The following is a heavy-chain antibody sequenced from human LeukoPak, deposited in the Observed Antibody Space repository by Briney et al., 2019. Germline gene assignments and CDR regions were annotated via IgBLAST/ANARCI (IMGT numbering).Heavy chain of an antibody. CDR1: GFTVSSNY. CDR3: ARDAGYCSGGSCYSIDY. D-gene: IGHD2-15*01. J-gene: IGHJ4*02. V-gene: IGHV3-53*01. Sequence: GGSLRLSCAASGFTVSSNYMSWVRQARGKGLEWVSVIYSGGSTYYADSVKGRFTISRDNSKNTLYLQMNSLRAEDTAVYYCARDAGYCSGGSCYSIDYWGQGTLVTVSS. CDR2: IYSGGST.